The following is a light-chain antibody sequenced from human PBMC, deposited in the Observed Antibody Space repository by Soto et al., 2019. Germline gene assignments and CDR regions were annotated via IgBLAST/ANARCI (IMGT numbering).Light chain of an antibody. J-gene: IGKJ1*01. V-gene: IGKV2-30*02. Sequence: DDVMTQSPLSLPVTLGQPASISCRSSQSLVHSDGNTYLNWFQQRPGQSPRRLIYKVSNRDSGVPDRFGGSGSGSDFTLKISRVAAEDVGIYYCMQGIHWPRTFGQGTKVEIK. CDR1: QSLVHSDGNTY. CDR2: KVS. CDR3: MQGIHWPRT.